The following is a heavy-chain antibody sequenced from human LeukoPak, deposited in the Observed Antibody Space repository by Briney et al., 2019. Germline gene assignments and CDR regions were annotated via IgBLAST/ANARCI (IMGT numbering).Heavy chain of an antibody. CDR3: ARGRGDCSGGSCYRYFDY. D-gene: IGHD2-15*01. V-gene: IGHV1-2*02. CDR1: GYTFTGYY. Sequence: ASVKVSCKASGYTFTGYYMHWVRQAPGQGLEWMGWINPNSGGTNYAQKFQGRVTMTRDTSISTAYMELSRLRSDDTAVYYCARGRGDCSGGSCYRYFDYWGQGTLVTVSS. CDR2: INPNSGGT. J-gene: IGHJ4*02.